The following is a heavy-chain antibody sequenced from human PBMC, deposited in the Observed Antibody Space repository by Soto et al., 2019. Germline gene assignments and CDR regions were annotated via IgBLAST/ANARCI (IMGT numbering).Heavy chain of an antibody. CDR2: ISGSGGRT. CDR3: ASHYDILTGYDY. D-gene: IGHD3-9*01. J-gene: IGHJ4*02. Sequence: GGSLRLSCAASGFTFSNYAMSWVRQAPGKGLEWVSAISGSGGRTFYADSVKGRFTISRDNSKDTLYVQMNSLRDEDTAVYYCASHYDILTGYDYWGQGTLVTVSS. V-gene: IGHV3-23*01. CDR1: GFTFSNYA.